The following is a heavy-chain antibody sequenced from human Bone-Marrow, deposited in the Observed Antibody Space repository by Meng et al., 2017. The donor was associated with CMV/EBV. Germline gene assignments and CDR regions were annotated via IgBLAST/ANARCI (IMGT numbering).Heavy chain of an antibody. Sequence: VQLVEVGGGLVRPGGSLRLSCADSGFTFSDYWMHWVRQAPGEGPVWVSRINTDGTVTSYAESVRGRFTISRDNSKNTLYLQMYDLRAGDSGVYYCVRDLVGNRDSWGHGTLVTVSS. D-gene: IGHD1-14*01. CDR1: GFTFSDYW. V-gene: IGHV3-74*03. CDR3: VRDLVGNRDS. CDR2: INTDGTVT. J-gene: IGHJ5*01.